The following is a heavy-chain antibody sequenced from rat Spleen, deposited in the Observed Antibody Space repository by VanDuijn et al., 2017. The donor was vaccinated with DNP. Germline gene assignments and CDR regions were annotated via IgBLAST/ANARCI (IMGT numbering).Heavy chain of an antibody. CDR2: IGSDGYAP. CDR3: IRWNSGHFDY. D-gene: IGHD4-3*01. J-gene: IGHJ2*01. Sequence: EVQLVESGGGLVQPGRSLKLSCAASGFTFSDYYMAWVRQAPTKGLEWVAYIGSDGYAPYYGDSVKGRFTISRDKAKSTLYLQMNSLRSEDMATYYCIRWNSGHFDYWGQGVMVTVSS. V-gene: IGHV5-22*01. CDR1: GFTFSDYY.